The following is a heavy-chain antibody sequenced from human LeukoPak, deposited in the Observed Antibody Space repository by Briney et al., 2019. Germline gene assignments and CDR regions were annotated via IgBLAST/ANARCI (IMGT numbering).Heavy chain of an antibody. V-gene: IGHV4-34*01. CDR2: INHSGST. CDR1: GGSFSGYY. J-gene: IGHJ5*02. CDR3: ARRATVVIRLNWFDP. Sequence: SETLSLTCAVYGGSFSGYYWSWIRQPPGKGLEWIGEINHSGSTNYNPSLKSRVTISVDTSKNQFSLKLSSVTAADTAVYYCARRATVVIRLNWFDPWGQGTLVTVSS. D-gene: IGHD4-23*01.